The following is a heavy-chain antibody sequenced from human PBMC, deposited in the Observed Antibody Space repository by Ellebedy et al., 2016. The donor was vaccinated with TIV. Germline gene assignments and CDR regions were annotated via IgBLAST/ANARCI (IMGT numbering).Heavy chain of an antibody. V-gene: IGHV3-7*01. CDR1: GSTFNNYW. Sequence: GESLKISCKASGSTFNNYWMNWVRQAPGKGLEWVANIKQDGSEKYYVDSAKGRFTISRDNAKNSLYLQMNSLRAEDTAVYYCARSLDCWGQGTLVTVSS. CDR3: ARSLDC. CDR2: IKQDGSEK. J-gene: IGHJ4*02.